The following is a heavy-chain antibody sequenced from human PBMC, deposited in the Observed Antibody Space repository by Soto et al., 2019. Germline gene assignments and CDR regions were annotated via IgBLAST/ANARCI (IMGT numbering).Heavy chain of an antibody. CDR3: AKDRCSRTSCYLDY. J-gene: IGHJ4*02. D-gene: IGHD2-2*01. CDR1: GFTFSSYA. Sequence: EVQLLESGGGLVQPGGSLRLSCAASGFTFSSYAMSWVRQAPGKGLEWVSAISGSDTGTYYADSVKGRFTISRDNPKNTLFLQMNSLRSEDTAVYYCAKDRCSRTSCYLDYWGQGTLVTVSS. CDR2: ISGSDTGT. V-gene: IGHV3-23*01.